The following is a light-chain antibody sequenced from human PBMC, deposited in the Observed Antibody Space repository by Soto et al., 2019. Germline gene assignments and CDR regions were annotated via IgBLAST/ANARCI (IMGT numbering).Light chain of an antibody. V-gene: IGKV3D-20*02. CDR2: GAS. CDR1: PSVSSSN. J-gene: IGKJ5*01. CDR3: QQRRNLLIP. Sequence: IGFTPWLGTLSLSTGERATLSCRASPSVSSSNLAWYHQKPRQAPSLLIYGASSRATGIPDRFSSSGSGTDFTLTISSLEPEDFAVDYCQQRRNLLIPFGQGTRLEIK.